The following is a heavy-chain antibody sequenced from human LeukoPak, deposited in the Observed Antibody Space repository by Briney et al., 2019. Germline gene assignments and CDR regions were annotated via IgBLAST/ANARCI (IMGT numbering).Heavy chain of an antibody. CDR1: CGSIGTYY. V-gene: IGHV4-4*07. CDR2: IFTTGGA. J-gene: IGHJ4*02. CDR3: VRDGPSWGLL. Sequence: AETLSLTCTVSCGSIGTYYWSWIRQPAGKGLEWIGRIFTTGGANYNPSLKSRVTMSLDTSKNLFSLKLNSVTAAESAVYYCVRDGPSWGLLWGQGALVTVSS. D-gene: IGHD7-27*01.